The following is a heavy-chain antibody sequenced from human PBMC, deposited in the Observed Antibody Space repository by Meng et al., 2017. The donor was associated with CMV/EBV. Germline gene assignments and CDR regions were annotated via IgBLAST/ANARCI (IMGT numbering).Heavy chain of an antibody. Sequence: VYLVESGGGLVQAGGSLRLSCAASGLTISNYWMSWVRQAPGKGLEWVANIKKDGSEKYYVDSVKGRFSISRDNADNSLYLQMNNLRAEDTAVYYCRLGHYSQDWGQGTLVTVSS. CDR3: RLGHYSQD. CDR1: GLTISNYW. V-gene: IGHV3-7*02. J-gene: IGHJ4*02. CDR2: IKKDGSEK. D-gene: IGHD4-17*01.